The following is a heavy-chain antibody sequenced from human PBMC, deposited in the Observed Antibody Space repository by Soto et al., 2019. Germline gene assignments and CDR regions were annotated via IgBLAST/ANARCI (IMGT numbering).Heavy chain of an antibody. J-gene: IGHJ4*02. Sequence: ATVKVSCKASEYTFTSYTMHWVRQAPGQRLEWMGWINGGNGNTKYSQKFQGRVTITRDTSASTAYMELSSLRSDDTAVYYCARELQGLYYFDYWGQGTLVTVSS. V-gene: IGHV1-3*01. CDR2: INGGNGNT. CDR1: EYTFTSYT. CDR3: ARELQGLYYFDY. D-gene: IGHD4-4*01.